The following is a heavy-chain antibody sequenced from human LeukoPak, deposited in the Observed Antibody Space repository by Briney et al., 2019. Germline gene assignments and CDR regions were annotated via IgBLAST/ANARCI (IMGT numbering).Heavy chain of an antibody. CDR3: ARDTTSSGSYSGY. V-gene: IGHV1-18*01. CDR1: GYTFTSYG. CDR2: ISTYDSYT. J-gene: IGHJ4*02. Sequence: ASVKVSCKTSGYTFTSYGIIWVRQAPGQGLEWMGWISTYDSYTHYAQKLQGRVTMTTDTSTSTAYMELRSLRSDDTAVYYCARDTTSSGSYSGYWGQGTLVTVSS. D-gene: IGHD1-26*01.